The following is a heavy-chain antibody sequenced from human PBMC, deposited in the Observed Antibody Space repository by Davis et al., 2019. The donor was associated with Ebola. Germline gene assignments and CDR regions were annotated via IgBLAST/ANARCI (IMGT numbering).Heavy chain of an antibody. V-gene: IGHV3-30*18. CDR3: AKEYCSKSEPYCTYFED. CDR1: AFAFGNYV. J-gene: IGHJ4*02. CDR2: MSYDGSHT. Sequence: GESLKISCAGFAFAFGNYVMHLVRQAPGKGLGWVASMSYDGSHTSYIDSVKGRFTISRDNSKNTLYLQMHSLRAEDTAVYFCAKEYCSKSEPYCTYFEDWGQGTQVNVSS. D-gene: IGHD2-8*01.